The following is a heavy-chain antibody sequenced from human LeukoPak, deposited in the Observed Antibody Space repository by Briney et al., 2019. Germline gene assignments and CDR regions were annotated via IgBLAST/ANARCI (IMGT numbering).Heavy chain of an antibody. CDR3: AREMGTLDYDFWSGTNPGWFDP. CDR2: IIPILGIA. Sequence: SVKVSCKASGGTFSSYAISWVRQAPGQGVEWMGRIIPILGIANYAQKLQGRVNITADNSTSPAYLELSSLRSEDTAVYYCAREMGTLDYDFWSGTNPGWFDPWGQGTLVTVSS. V-gene: IGHV1-69*04. D-gene: IGHD3-3*01. CDR1: GGTFSSYA. J-gene: IGHJ5*02.